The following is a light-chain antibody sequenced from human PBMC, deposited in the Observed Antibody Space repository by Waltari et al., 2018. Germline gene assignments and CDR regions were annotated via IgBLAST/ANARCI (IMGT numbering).Light chain of an antibody. V-gene: IGKV1-39*01. J-gene: IGKJ3*01. CDR2: AAS. CDR3: QQSYSTPRL. Sequence: DIQMTQSPSSLSASVGDRVTITCRASPSISSYLNWYQQKPGKAPKLLIYAASSLQSGVPSRFSGSGSGTDFTLTISSLQPEDFATYYCQQSYSTPRLFGPGTKVDIK. CDR1: PSISSY.